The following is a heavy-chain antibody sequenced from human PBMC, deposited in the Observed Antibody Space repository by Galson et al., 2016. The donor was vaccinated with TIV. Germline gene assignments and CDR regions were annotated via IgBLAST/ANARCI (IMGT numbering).Heavy chain of an antibody. J-gene: IGHJ4*02. CDR3: ARDRGYSGYDWAFDY. CDR2: IIPIFGAA. D-gene: IGHD5-12*01. V-gene: IGHV1-69*13. Sequence: SVKVSCKASGGTFSSYAISWVRQAPGQGLEWMGGIIPIFGAANYAQKFQGRVTITADESTITAYMARSSRRSEDTAVYYCARDRGYSGYDWAFDYWCQGTLVTVSS. CDR1: GGTFSSYA.